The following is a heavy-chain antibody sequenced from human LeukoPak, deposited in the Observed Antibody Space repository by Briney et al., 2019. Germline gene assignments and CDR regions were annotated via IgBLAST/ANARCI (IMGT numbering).Heavy chain of an antibody. CDR1: GFTFSSYG. D-gene: IGHD5-12*01. CDR2: ISSSSSYI. V-gene: IGHV3-21*01. J-gene: IGHJ4*02. Sequence: SGGSLRLSCAASGFTFSSYGMNWVRQAPGKGLEWVSSISSSSSYIYYADSVKGRFTISRDNAKNSLYLQMNSLRAEDTAVYYCARDGHSGYSDYWGQGTLVTVSS. CDR3: ARDGHSGYSDY.